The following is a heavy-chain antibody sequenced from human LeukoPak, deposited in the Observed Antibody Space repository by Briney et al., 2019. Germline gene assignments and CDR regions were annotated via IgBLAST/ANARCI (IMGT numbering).Heavy chain of an antibody. D-gene: IGHD6-19*01. CDR1: GFIFDGYY. J-gene: IGHJ4*02. CDR2: ISSSGSTE. Sequence: KAGGSLRLSCAASGFIFDGYYMSWIRQAPGKGLEWVSFISSSGSTEYYADSVKGRSTISRDNGKNLVYLQMNSLTAEDTAVYYCARVGGMAVAAADPLDSWGQGTLVTVSS. V-gene: IGHV3-11*01. CDR3: ARVGGMAVAAADPLDS.